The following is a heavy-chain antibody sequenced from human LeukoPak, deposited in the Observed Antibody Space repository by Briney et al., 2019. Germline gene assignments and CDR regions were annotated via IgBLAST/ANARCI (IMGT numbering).Heavy chain of an antibody. CDR2: IYYSGST. D-gene: IGHD1-26*01. Sequence: SETLSLTYTVSGGSISSSGYYWGWIRQPPGKGLEWIASIYYSGSTYYNPSLKSRVTISVDTSKNQLSLKLSSLTAADTAVYYCARHEYSGSYYGLSWFDPWGQGTLVTVSS. V-gene: IGHV4-39*01. CDR3: ARHEYSGSYYGLSWFDP. J-gene: IGHJ5*02. CDR1: GGSISSSGYY.